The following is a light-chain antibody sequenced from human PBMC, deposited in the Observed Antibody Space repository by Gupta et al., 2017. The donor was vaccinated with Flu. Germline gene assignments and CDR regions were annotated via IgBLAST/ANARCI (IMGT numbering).Light chain of an antibody. Sequence: QSALSQPASVSGSPGQSITISCTGTSSDVGGYNLVSWYQQYPGKAPKLLIYEVNKRPSGVSDRFSGSKSGNTASLTISGLKSDDEADYYCCSYAVIRDRQLFGGGTKLTVL. CDR2: EVN. CDR3: CSYAVIRDRQL. V-gene: IGLV2-23*02. CDR1: SSDVGGYNL. J-gene: IGLJ2*01.